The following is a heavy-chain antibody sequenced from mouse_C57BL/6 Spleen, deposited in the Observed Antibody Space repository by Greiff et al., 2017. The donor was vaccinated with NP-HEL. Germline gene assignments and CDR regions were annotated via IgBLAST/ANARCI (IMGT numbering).Heavy chain of an antibody. CDR1: GYAFSSSW. CDR2: IYPGDGDT. J-gene: IGHJ4*01. Sequence: QVQLQQSGPELVKPGASVKISCKASGYAFSSSWMNWVKQRPGKGLEWIGRIYPGDGDTNYNGEFKGKATLTADKSSSTAYMQLNSLTSEDSAVYFCARLDYSYAMDYWGQGTSVTVSS. D-gene: IGHD2-13*01. CDR3: ARLDYSYAMDY. V-gene: IGHV1-82*01.